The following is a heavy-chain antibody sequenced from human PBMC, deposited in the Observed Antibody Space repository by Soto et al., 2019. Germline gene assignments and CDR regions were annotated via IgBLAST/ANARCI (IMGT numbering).Heavy chain of an antibody. Sequence: PGGSLRLSCAASGFTFSSYAMSWVRQAPGKGLEWVSAISGSGGSTYYADSVKGRFTISRDNSKNTLYLQMNSLRVEDTALYYCVKDRGRYCSGGTCYLFDSWGQGALVTVSS. D-gene: IGHD2-15*01. J-gene: IGHJ4*02. CDR3: VKDRGRYCSGGTCYLFDS. CDR1: GFTFSSYA. CDR2: ISGSGGST. V-gene: IGHV3-23*01.